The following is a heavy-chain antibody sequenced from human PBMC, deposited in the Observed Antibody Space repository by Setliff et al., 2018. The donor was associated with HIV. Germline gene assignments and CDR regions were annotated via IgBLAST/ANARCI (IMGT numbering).Heavy chain of an antibody. Sequence: SETLSLTCGVSGYSMSSGYYWGWIRQPPGKGLEWIGNVYHTGSTYYNPSLRSRVTISVDTSKNQFSLKLSSVTAADTAVYYCARHNCGTTACYGVVVWGQGTMVTVSS. D-gene: IGHD2-2*01. J-gene: IGHJ3*01. V-gene: IGHV4-38-2*01. CDR2: VYHTGST. CDR3: ARHNCGTTACYGVVV. CDR1: GYSMSSGYY.